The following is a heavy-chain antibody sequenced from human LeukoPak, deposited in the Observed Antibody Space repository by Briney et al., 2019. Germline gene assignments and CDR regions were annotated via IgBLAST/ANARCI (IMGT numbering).Heavy chain of an antibody. D-gene: IGHD3-16*02. V-gene: IGHV4-30-2*01. CDR1: GGSISSGGYS. CDR3: ASLALRLGELSFDY. Sequence: SETLSLTCAVSGGSISSGGYSWSWIRQPPGKGLEWIGCIYHSGSTYYNPSLKSRVTISVDRSKNQFSLKLSSVTAADTAVYYCASLALRLGELSFDYWGQGTLVTVSS. CDR2: IYHSGST. J-gene: IGHJ4*02.